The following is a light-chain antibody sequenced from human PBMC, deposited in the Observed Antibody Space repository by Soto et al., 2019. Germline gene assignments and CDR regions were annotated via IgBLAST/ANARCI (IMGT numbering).Light chain of an antibody. Sequence: EIVLTQSPATLSLSPGERATLSCRASQSISSFLAWYQQKPGQAPRLLIYDASSRATGVPARFSGSGSGTDFTLSISSLDPEDFAVYYCQQRSDWHLTFGQGTKLEMK. CDR1: QSISSF. CDR3: QQRSDWHLT. CDR2: DAS. J-gene: IGKJ2*01. V-gene: IGKV3-11*01.